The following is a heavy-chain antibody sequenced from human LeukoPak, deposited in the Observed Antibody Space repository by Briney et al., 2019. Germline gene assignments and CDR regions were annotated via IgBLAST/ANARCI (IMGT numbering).Heavy chain of an antibody. D-gene: IGHD5-12*01. CDR3: ASGYSGYVYFDY. Sequence: RHGESLKISCKGSGYSFTTYWIGWVRPMPGKGLEWMGIIYPGDSDTRYSPSFQGQVTISADKSISTAYLQWSSLKASVTAMYYCASGYSGYVYFDYWGQGTLVTVSS. V-gene: IGHV5-51*01. J-gene: IGHJ4*02. CDR1: GYSFTTYW. CDR2: IYPGDSDT.